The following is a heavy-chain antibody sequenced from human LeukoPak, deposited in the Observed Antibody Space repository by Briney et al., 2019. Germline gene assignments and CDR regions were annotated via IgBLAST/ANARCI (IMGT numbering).Heavy chain of an antibody. J-gene: IGHJ4*02. V-gene: IGHV4-39*01. CDR3: ARHYYYDSSGNNFDC. CDR2: IYYSGST. CDR1: GGSISSGDYY. Sequence: SETLSLTCTASGGSISSGDYYWNWIRQPPGTGLEWIGSIYYSGSTYYNPSLKSRVTISVGTSKNQFSLKLSSVTAADTAVYYCARHYYYDSSGNNFDCWGQGTLVTVSS. D-gene: IGHD3-22*01.